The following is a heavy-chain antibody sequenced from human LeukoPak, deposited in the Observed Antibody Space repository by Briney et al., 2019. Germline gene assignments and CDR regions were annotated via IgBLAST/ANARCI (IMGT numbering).Heavy chain of an antibody. Sequence: SQTLSLTCTVSGGSISSGSYYWSWIRQPAGKGLGWIGRIYTSGSTNYNPSLKSRVTISVDTSKNQFSLKLSSVTAADTAVYYCARGPNYYDSARRINWFDPWGQGTLVTVSS. J-gene: IGHJ5*02. V-gene: IGHV4-61*02. D-gene: IGHD3-22*01. CDR2: IYTSGST. CDR1: GGSISSGSYY. CDR3: ARGPNYYDSARRINWFDP.